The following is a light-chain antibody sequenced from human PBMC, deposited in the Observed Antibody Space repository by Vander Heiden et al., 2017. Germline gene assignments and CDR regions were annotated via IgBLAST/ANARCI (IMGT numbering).Light chain of an antibody. V-gene: IGLV8-61*01. CDR3: VLYMGSGIWV. J-gene: IGLJ3*02. Sequence: QTVVTQEPSFSVSPGGTVTLPCGLSSGSVSTNYYPSWYQQTPGQAPRTLIYSTNSRSSGVPDRFSGSILGNKAALTITGAQADDESDYYCVLYMGSGIWVFGGGTKLTV. CDR2: STN. CDR1: SGSVSTNYY.